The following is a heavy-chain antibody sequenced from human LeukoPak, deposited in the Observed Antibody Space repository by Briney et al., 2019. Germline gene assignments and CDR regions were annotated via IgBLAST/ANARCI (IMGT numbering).Heavy chain of an antibody. CDR2: IHYTGSD. J-gene: IGHJ3*02. Sequence: SEALSLTCTASGGPLSSSTYYWAWIRQPPGKGLEWLGSIHYTGSDYSNPSLKSRVTIPVDTSKNQFSLNLRSVTAADTGVFYCARGRYNNRWSAFDIWGQGTMVTAFDIWGQGTMVTVSS. D-gene: IGHD4/OR15-4a*01. CDR3: ARGRYNNRWSAFDIWGQGTMVTAFDI. V-gene: IGHV4-39*01. CDR1: GGPLSSSTYY.